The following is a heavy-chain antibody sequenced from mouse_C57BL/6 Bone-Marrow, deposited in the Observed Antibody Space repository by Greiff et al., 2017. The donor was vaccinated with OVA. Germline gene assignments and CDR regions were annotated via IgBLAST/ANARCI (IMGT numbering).Heavy chain of an antibody. Sequence: EVKLLESGGDLVKPGGSLKLSCAASGFTFSSYGMSWVRQTPDKRLAWVATISSGGSYTYYPDSVKGRFTISRDNAKNTLYLQMSSLKSEDTAMYYCARPLRAWFAYWGQGTLVTVSA. CDR2: ISSGGSYT. J-gene: IGHJ3*01. V-gene: IGHV5-6*01. CDR1: GFTFSSYG. D-gene: IGHD3-1*01. CDR3: ARPLRAWFAY.